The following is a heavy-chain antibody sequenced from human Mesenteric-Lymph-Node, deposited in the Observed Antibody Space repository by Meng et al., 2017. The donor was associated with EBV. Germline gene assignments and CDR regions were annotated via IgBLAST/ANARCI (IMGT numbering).Heavy chain of an antibody. CDR2: ISDSSSHT. CDR1: GFTFSKHS. D-gene: IGHD4-17*01. Sequence: VQLVESGGSLVKPGGSLKLSWAASGFTFSKHSMNWVRQSPGQGLEWVSFISDSSSHTFYADSVKGRFTISRDNAKNSLYLEMNSLRVEDTAVYYCVRENRDSVTTSDYWGQGTLVTVSS. CDR3: VRENRDSVTTSDY. J-gene: IGHJ4*02. V-gene: IGHV3-21*01.